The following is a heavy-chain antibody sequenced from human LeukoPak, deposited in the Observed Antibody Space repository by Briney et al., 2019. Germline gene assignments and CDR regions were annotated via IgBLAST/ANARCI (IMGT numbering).Heavy chain of an antibody. J-gene: IGHJ4*02. CDR1: GVSISSSVYY. D-gene: IGHD2-15*01. V-gene: IGHV4-39*07. Sequence: PETLSLTCNVPGVSISSSVYYWGWIRQPPGNWLGWIGTIYSSGATFYNPSLESRITTSLGAITSVDTSNNPFSLRMHSVTAADTAIYYCARARSQVVAATNWGQGTLVTVSS. CDR2: IYSSGAT. CDR3: ARARSQVVAATN.